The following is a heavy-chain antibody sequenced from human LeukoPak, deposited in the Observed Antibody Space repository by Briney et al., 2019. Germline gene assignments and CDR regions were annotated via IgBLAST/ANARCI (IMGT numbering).Heavy chain of an antibody. V-gene: IGHV3-23*01. CDR2: ISGSGGST. CDR3: AKASRDYYDSSGRRRFDP. CDR1: GFTFSSYA. D-gene: IGHD3-22*01. J-gene: IGHJ5*02. Sequence: PGGSLRLSCAASGFTFSSYAMSWVRQAPGKGLEWVSAISGSGGSTYYADSVKGRFTISRDNSKNTLYLQMNSLRAEDTAVYYCAKASRDYYDSSGRRRFDPWGQGTLVTVSS.